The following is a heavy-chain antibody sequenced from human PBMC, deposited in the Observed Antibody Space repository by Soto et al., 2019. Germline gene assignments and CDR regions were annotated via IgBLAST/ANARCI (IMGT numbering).Heavy chain of an antibody. CDR2: ISFTGSDK. D-gene: IGHD1-7*01. J-gene: IGHJ6*02. CDR3: AKGVTETTTAMDV. Sequence: QVQLVESGGGVVQPGRSLRLSCATSGFTFSTYDMHWVRQAPGKGLEWVALISFTGSDKYYADSVKGRFTISRDTSKNTLYLQMNSLRAEDTGVYYCAKGVTETTTAMDVWGQGTTVTVSS. CDR1: GFTFSTYD. V-gene: IGHV3-30*18.